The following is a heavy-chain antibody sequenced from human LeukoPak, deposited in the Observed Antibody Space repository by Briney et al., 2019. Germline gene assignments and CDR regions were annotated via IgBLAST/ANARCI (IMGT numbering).Heavy chain of an antibody. CDR1: GFTFSSFP. Sequence: PGGSLRLSCAASGFTFSSFPMTWVRLAPEKGQEWVSTLSGSGDSTYYADSVKGRFTISRDNSKNTLFLEMNRLRAEDTAIYYCAKEAYYDILSGSEAEGFMDVWGKGTAVIVSS. J-gene: IGHJ6*03. V-gene: IGHV3-23*01. CDR2: LSGSGDST. D-gene: IGHD3-9*01. CDR3: AKEAYYDILSGSEAEGFMDV.